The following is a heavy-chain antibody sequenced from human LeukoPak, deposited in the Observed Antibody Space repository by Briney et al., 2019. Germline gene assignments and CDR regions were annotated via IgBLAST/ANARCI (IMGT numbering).Heavy chain of an antibody. CDR1: GGSISSYY. Sequence: SETLSLTCTVSGGSISSYYWSWIRQPPGKGLEWIGYIYYSGSTSYNPSLKSRVTISVDTSKNQFSLKLSSVTAADTAVYYCATTYYDFWSGYNANAFDIWGQGTMVTVSS. J-gene: IGHJ3*02. CDR2: IYYSGST. V-gene: IGHV4-59*08. D-gene: IGHD3-3*01. CDR3: ATTYYDFWSGYNANAFDI.